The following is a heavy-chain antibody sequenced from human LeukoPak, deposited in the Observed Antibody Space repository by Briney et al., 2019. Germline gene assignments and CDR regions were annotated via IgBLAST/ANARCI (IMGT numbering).Heavy chain of an antibody. CDR3: AKVRWDNSGWYYLDS. CDR2: ISYNGINE. D-gene: IGHD6-19*01. V-gene: IGHV3-30*18. CDR1: GFSFSDYN. J-gene: IGHJ4*02. Sequence: GGSLRLSCAASGFSFSDYNMHWVRQAPGKGLEWMAVISYNGINEYYADSVKGRFTISRDNSKSALLLQMNSLRAEDTAVYYCAKVRWDNSGWYYLDSWGQGTLVTVSS.